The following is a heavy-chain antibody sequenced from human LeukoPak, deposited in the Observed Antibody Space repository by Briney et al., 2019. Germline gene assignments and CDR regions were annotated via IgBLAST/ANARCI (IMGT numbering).Heavy chain of an antibody. J-gene: IGHJ3*02. Sequence: ASVKVSCKASGYTFTGYYMHWVRHAPGQGLEWMGRINPNSGGTNYAQKFQGRVTMTRDTSISTAYMELSSLRTEDTAVYYCARDPGYDAFDIGGQGTMVTVSS. CDR3: ARDPGYDAFDI. D-gene: IGHD3-9*01. V-gene: IGHV1-2*06. CDR2: INPNSGGT. CDR1: GYTFTGYY.